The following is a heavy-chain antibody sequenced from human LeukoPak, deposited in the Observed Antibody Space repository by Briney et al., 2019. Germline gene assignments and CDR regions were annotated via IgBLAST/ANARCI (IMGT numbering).Heavy chain of an antibody. Sequence: SVKVSCKASGGTFSSYAISWVRQAPGQGLEWMGRIIPILGIANYAQKFQGRVTITADKSTSTAYIELSSLRSEDTAVYYCARVRIVGASDFDYWGQGTLVTVSS. J-gene: IGHJ4*02. D-gene: IGHD1-26*01. CDR3: ARVRIVGASDFDY. V-gene: IGHV1-69*04. CDR2: IIPILGIA. CDR1: GGTFSSYA.